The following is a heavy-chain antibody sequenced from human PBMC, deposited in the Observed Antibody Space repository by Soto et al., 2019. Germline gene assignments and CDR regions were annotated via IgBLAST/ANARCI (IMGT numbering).Heavy chain of an antibody. CDR3: ARSQGSSTSLEIYYYYYYGMDV. V-gene: IGHV1-69*01. Sequence: QVQLVQSGAEVKKPGSSVKVSCKASGGTFGSYAISWVRQAPGQGLEWMVGIIPITATANYAQKFPGRVTITADESTSTASMQLSSLRSEDTAVYYCARSQGSSTSLEIYYYYYYGMDVWGQGTTVTVSS. CDR1: GGTFGSYA. D-gene: IGHD2-2*01. CDR2: IIPITATA. J-gene: IGHJ6*02.